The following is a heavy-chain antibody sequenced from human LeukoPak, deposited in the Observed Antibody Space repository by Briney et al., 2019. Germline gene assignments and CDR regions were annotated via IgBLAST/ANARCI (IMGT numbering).Heavy chain of an antibody. CDR1: GFTFSNYE. J-gene: IGHJ4*02. Sequence: PGGSLRLSCAASGFTFSNYEVNWVRQAPGKGLEWVSFISSSGSIICYADSVKGRFTISRDNAKDSLYLQMNSLRAEDTAVYYCARVGYSGCDWGQGTLVTVSS. D-gene: IGHD5-12*01. CDR3: ARVGYSGCD. V-gene: IGHV3-48*03. CDR2: ISSSGSII.